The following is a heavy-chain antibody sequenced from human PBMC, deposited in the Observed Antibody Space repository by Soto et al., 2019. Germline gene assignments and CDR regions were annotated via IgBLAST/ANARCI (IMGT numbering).Heavy chain of an antibody. CDR1: GGTFSSFA. V-gene: IGHV1-69*01. CDR3: ARGDTHQLLRGWYDP. J-gene: IGHJ5*02. D-gene: IGHD2-2*01. CDR2: IIPIFGRT. Sequence: QVQLVQSGAEVKKPGSSVNVSCKASGGTFSSFAFSWVRQAPGQGLEWMGDIIPIFGRTHYAQKFQGRVTITADESTFTAYMELSSLTSDVTAVYYCARGDTHQLLRGWYDPWGQGTLVIVSS.